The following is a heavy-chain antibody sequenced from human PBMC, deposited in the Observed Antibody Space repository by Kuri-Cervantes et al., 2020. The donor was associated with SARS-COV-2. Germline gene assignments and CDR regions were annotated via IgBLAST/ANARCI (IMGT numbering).Heavy chain of an antibody. CDR2: IYYSGST. D-gene: IGHD3-22*01. V-gene: IGHV4-39*07. J-gene: IGHJ6*02. CDR3: AREVYYYDSSRGGPDAGMDV. Sequence: GSLRLSCTVSGGSISSSSYYWGWIRQPPGKGLEWIGSIYYSGSTYYNPSLKSRVTISVDTSKNQFSLKLSSVTAADTAVYYCAREVYYYDSSRGGPDAGMDVWGQGTTVTVSS. CDR1: GGSISSSSYY.